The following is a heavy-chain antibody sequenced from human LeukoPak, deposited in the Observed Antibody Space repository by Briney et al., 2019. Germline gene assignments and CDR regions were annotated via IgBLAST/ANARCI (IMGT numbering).Heavy chain of an antibody. J-gene: IGHJ5*02. V-gene: IGHV3-43*02. CDR3: AKGVRSGTYYNCFDP. D-gene: IGHD1-26*01. Sequence: GRSLRLSCVASGFTLDDYALHWVRQAPGKGLEWISLISGDGDNTYYADSVKGRFTISRDNSKNSLYLQMSSLRAEDTALYYCAKGVRSGTYYNCFDPWGQGTLVTVSS. CDR1: GFTLDDYA. CDR2: ISGDGDNT.